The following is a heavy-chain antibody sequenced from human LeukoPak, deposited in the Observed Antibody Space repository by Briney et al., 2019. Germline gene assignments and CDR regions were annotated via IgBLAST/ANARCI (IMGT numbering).Heavy chain of an antibody. CDR1: GYIFTSYY. CDR3: ARTMVRGVNHYFDY. CDR2: INPYGGST. Sequence: ASVKVSCKASGYIFTSYYMHGVRQAPGQGREGMGIINPYGGSTSYAQKLQGRVTVTGDTSTSTVYMELSGLRSEDAAVYYCARTMVRGVNHYFDYWGQGTLVTVSS. D-gene: IGHD3-10*01. J-gene: IGHJ4*02. V-gene: IGHV1-46*01.